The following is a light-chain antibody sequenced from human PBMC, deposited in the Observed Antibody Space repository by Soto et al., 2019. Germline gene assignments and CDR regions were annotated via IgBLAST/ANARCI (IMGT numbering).Light chain of an antibody. V-gene: IGKV3-20*01. Sequence: EIVLTQSPGTLSLSPGERATLSCRASQSVSSSYLAWYQQKPGQAPRLLIYGASSRATGIPDRFSGSGSGTDFTLAISRLEPEDFAVYYCLQYGTPPYTFGQGTKVEIK. CDR2: GAS. J-gene: IGKJ2*01. CDR1: QSVSSSY. CDR3: LQYGTPPYT.